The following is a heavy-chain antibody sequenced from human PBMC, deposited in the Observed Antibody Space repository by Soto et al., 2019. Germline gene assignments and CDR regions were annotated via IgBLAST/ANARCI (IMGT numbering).Heavy chain of an antibody. V-gene: IGHV5-51*01. CDR2: IFPDDSDT. J-gene: IGHJ5*01. CDR1: GYSFTNYW. Sequence: GESLKISCKASGYSFTNYWIGWVRQMPGKGLEWMGIIFPDDSDTRYSPSFQGQVTISADKSISTAYLQWSSLKASDTAMYYCARQNGGLGRGLDSCGQGTPVTVSS. D-gene: IGHD3-16*01. CDR3: ARQNGGLGRGLDS.